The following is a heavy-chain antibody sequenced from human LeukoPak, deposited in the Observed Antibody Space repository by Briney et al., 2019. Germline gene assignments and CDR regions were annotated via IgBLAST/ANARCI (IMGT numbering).Heavy chain of an antibody. CDR2: ISGSGGST. CDR1: GFTFSSYA. CDR3: AKMNWNPYIDY. V-gene: IGHV3-23*01. D-gene: IGHD1-1*01. Sequence: PGGSLRLSCAASGFTFSSYAMSWVRQAPGKGLXXXSAISGSGGSTYYADSVKGRFTISRDNSKNTLYLQMNSLRAEDTAVYYCAKMNWNPYIDYWGQGTLVTVSS. J-gene: IGHJ4*02.